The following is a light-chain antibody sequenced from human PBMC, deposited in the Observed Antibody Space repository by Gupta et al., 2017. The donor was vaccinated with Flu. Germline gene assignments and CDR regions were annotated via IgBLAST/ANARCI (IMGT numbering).Light chain of an antibody. V-gene: IGKV3-20*01. CDR2: GAS. Sequence: GTLSLSPGERATRSCRASQSVNNNLLTWYQQKPGQAPRLLIYGASSRATGIPDRFSGSGSGTDFTLTIRRLEPEDFAVYYCQQYGSSVYTFGQGTKLEIK. CDR1: QSVNNNL. CDR3: QQYGSSVYT. J-gene: IGKJ2*01.